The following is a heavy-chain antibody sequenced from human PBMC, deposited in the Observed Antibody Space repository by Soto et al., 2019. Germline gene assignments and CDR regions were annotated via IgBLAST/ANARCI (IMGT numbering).Heavy chain of an antibody. CDR3: AKGRAGSWPPLLDY. CDR2: ISRSGGST. D-gene: IGHD6-13*01. Sequence: GGTLSLSCAASVFTFSGYALSWVRQAPGKGLEWVSEISRSGGSTYYAASVKGRVTISRDKSKNTLYLQMNSLRAEDTAVYYCAKGRAGSWPPLLDYWGQGTLVTVSS. J-gene: IGHJ4*02. CDR1: VFTFSGYA. V-gene: IGHV3-23*01.